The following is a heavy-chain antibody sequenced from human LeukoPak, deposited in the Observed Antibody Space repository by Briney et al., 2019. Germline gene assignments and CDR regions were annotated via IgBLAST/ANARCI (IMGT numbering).Heavy chain of an antibody. CDR3: AKYGWSWGSYLDYFDY. CDR1: GFTLSSYA. D-gene: IGHD1-26*01. Sequence: PGGSLRLSCAASGFTLSSYAMSWVRQAPGKGLEWVSAISGSGGSTYYADSVKGRFTISRDNSKNTLYLQMNSLRAEDTAVYYCAKYGWSWGSYLDYFDYWGQGTLVTVSS. V-gene: IGHV3-23*01. CDR2: ISGSGGST. J-gene: IGHJ4*02.